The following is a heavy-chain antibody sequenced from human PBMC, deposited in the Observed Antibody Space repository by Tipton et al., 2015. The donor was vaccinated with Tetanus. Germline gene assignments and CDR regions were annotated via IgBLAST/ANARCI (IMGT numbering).Heavy chain of an antibody. Sequence: QVQLVQSGAEVKKPGASVKVSCKASGYTFTGYYIYWVRQAAGQGLEWMGWIDPSSGCTVYAQKFQGRVPMTRDTSISTAYMELRILRPDDTAVYYCARDRGDYIYYCMDVWGPGSTVTVS. J-gene: IGHJ6*02. V-gene: IGHV1-2*02. D-gene: IGHD3-22*01. CDR3: ARDRGDYIYYCMDV. CDR2: IDPSSGCT. CDR1: GYTFTGYY.